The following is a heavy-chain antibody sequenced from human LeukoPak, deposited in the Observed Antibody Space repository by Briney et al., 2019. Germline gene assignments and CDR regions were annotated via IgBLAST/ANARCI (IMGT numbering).Heavy chain of an antibody. CDR2: IYHSGST. CDR1: GGSISSGGYS. D-gene: IGHD5-18*01. Sequence: SQTLSLTSAVSGGSISSGGYSWSWIRQPPGKGLEWIAYIYHSGSTYYNPSLKSRFTISVYRSKNQFSLKLSSVTAADTAVYYCARSPLPRGYSYGPRYYFDYWGQGTLVTVSS. V-gene: IGHV4-30-2*01. CDR3: ARSPLPRGYSYGPRYYFDY. J-gene: IGHJ4*02.